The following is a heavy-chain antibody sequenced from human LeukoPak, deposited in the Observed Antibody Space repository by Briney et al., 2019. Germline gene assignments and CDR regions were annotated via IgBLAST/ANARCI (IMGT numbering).Heavy chain of an antibody. V-gene: IGHV4-39*01. Sequence: PSETLSLTCTVSGGSMRNSSYYWGWIRQPPGKGLEWIGNIYYRGSTYYNPSLKSRVTISIDTSKNQFSLKVTSVTAADTAVYFCARQMRTMFTFGGIIVKRPNWFDPWGQGTLVTVSS. CDR1: GGSMRNSSYY. J-gene: IGHJ5*02. CDR2: IYYRGST. CDR3: ARQMRTMFTFGGIIVKRPNWFDP. D-gene: IGHD3-16*02.